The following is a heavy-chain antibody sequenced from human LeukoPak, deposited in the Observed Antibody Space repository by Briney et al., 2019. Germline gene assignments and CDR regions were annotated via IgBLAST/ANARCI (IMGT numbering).Heavy chain of an antibody. V-gene: IGHV1-2*02. CDR1: GYTFTGYY. J-gene: IGHJ4*02. CDR3: ARAFVGATKTLGY. CDR2: INPNSGGT. D-gene: IGHD1-26*01. Sequence: GASVKVSCKASGYTFTGYYMHWVRQAPGQGLEWMGWINPNSGGTNYAQTFQGRVTMTRDTSISTAYMELSRLRSDDTAVYYCARAFVGATKTLGYWGQGTLVTVSS.